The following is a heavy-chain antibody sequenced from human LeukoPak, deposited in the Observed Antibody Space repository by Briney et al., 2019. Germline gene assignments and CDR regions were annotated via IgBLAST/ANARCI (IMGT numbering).Heavy chain of an antibody. CDR2: IYSSGST. V-gene: IGHV4-39*01. Sequence: TSETLSLTCSVSGASFSGSNYYWGWIRQPPGKGLEWIGNIYSSGSTYYNASLQSRVTISIDTSKNQFSLRLNSVTAADTAMYCCAKSGGYGLIDYWGQGTRVTVSS. CDR1: GASFSGSNYY. CDR3: AKSGGYGLIDY. J-gene: IGHJ4*02. D-gene: IGHD1-26*01.